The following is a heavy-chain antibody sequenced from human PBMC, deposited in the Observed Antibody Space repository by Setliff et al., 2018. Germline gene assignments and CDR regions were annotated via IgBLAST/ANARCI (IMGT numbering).Heavy chain of an antibody. CDR2: IFYSGSS. J-gene: IGHJ4*02. CDR3: ARLPRTVTHFDY. CDR1: GVSIRSYY. D-gene: IGHD4-17*01. V-gene: IGHV4-59*01. Sequence: SETLSLTCTVSGVSIRSYYWSWIRQPPGKGREWIGYIFYSGSSNYNPSLQSRVSISVDTSKNQLSLKLDSLTAADTAVYFCARLPRTVTHFDYWGQGALVTVSS.